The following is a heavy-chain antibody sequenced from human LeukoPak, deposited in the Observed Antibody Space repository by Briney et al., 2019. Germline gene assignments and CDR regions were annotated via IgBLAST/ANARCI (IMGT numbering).Heavy chain of an antibody. D-gene: IGHD6-19*01. CDR3: AAKHYSGWYFY. CDR2: IYTSGST. J-gene: IGHJ4*01. V-gene: IGHV4-4*07. CDR1: GGSISSYY. Sequence: SETLSLTCTVSGGSISSYYWSWIRQPAGKGLEWIGRIYTSGSTNYNPSLKSRVTMSVDTSKNQFSLKLSSVTAADTAVYYCAAKHYSGWYFYWGQEPWSPSPQ.